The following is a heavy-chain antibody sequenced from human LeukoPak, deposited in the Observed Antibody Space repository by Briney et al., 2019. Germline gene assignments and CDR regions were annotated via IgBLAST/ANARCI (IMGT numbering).Heavy chain of an antibody. CDR3: ARGYYDILTGYQHFFDY. V-gene: IGHV4-34*01. J-gene: IGHJ4*02. Sequence: SETLSLTCAVYGGSFSGYYWSWIRQPPGKGLEWIGEINHSGSTNYNPSLKSRVTISVDTSKNQFSLKLSSVTAADTAVYYCARGYYDILTGYQHFFDYWGQGTLVTVSS. D-gene: IGHD3-9*01. CDR1: GGSFSGYY. CDR2: INHSGST.